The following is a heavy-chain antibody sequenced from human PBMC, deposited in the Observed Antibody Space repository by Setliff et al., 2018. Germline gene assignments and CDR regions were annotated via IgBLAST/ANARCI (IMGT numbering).Heavy chain of an antibody. V-gene: IGHV4-38-2*02. Sequence: PSETLSLTCVVSGDSINSGHYWGWIRQTPGKGLEWIGSMYHSRNTYYNPSLKSRVTILEDTSKNQFSLKLTSVTAADTAVYYCARDAGDGYGVDAYAGGAFDIWGQGTVVTVSS. D-gene: IGHD4-17*01. CDR1: GDSINSGHY. CDR2: MYHSRNT. CDR3: ARDAGDGYGVDAYAGGAFDI. J-gene: IGHJ3*02.